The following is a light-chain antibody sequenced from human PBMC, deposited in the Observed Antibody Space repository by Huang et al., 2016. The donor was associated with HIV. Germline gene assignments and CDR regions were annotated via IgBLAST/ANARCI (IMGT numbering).Light chain of an antibody. Sequence: EIVLTQSPGTLSVTPGEGVTLSCRSSQGIGSDLALYQHKPGQAPKLLISRASHRATGVPPRFSGSGSGSEFTLTINSLQSEDFALYYCQQYNFWSPLTFGGGTKVEIK. J-gene: IGKJ4*01. CDR2: RAS. V-gene: IGKV3-15*01. CDR3: QQYNFWSPLT. CDR1: QGIGSD.